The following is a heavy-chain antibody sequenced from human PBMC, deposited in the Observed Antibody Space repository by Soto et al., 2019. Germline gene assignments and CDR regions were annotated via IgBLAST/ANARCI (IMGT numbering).Heavy chain of an antibody. CDR2: ISGSGSST. CDR1: GFTFSNHD. V-gene: IGHV3-23*01. J-gene: IGHJ3*02. D-gene: IGHD3-22*01. Sequence: EVQLLESGGGLVQPGGSLRLSCAASGFTFSNHDMSWVRQAPGKGLEWVSGISGSGSSTYYADSVKGRFTISRDNSKNTLYLQMNSLRAEDTAVYYCAKVRDYYDSSGEFDIWGQGTMVTVSS. CDR3: AKVRDYYDSSGEFDI.